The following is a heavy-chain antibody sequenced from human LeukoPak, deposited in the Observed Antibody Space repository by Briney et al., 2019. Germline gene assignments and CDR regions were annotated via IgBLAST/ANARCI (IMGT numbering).Heavy chain of an antibody. D-gene: IGHD3-16*01. Sequence: PGGSLRLSCAASGFTFSSHWMNWVRQAPGKGLEWVANIKEDGSEKDYVDSVKGRFTISRDNAKNSLYLQMDSLRVEDTAVYYCARDRIGGEEYWGQGTLVTVSS. V-gene: IGHV3-7*01. J-gene: IGHJ4*02. CDR1: GFTFSSHW. CDR2: IKEDGSEK. CDR3: ARDRIGGEEY.